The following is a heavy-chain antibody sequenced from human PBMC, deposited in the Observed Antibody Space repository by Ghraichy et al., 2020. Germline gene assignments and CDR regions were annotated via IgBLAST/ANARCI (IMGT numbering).Heavy chain of an antibody. D-gene: IGHD1-26*01. Sequence: SETLSLTCTVSGGSISSYYWSWIRQPPGKGLEWIGYIYYSWSTNYNPSLKSRVTISDDTSKNQFSLKLSSVTAADTAVYYCARQWTTKDAFDIWGRGTMVTVS. CDR3: ARQWTTKDAFDI. V-gene: IGHV4-59*08. CDR2: IYYSWST. J-gene: IGHJ3*02. CDR1: GGSISSYY.